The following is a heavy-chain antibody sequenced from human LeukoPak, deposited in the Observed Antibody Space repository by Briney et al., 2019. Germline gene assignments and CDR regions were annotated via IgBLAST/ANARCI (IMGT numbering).Heavy chain of an antibody. V-gene: IGHV3-30*09. J-gene: IGHJ4*02. CDR3: ARESEGGTGTSCPDY. CDR2: ISDDGSDE. CDR1: GFTFSSYA. D-gene: IGHD2-2*01. Sequence: GGSLRLSCAASGFTFSSYAMHWVRQAPGKGLEWVAVISDDGSDEYYVDSVKGRFAISRDNSKSTLYLQVNSLRVEDTALYYCARESEGGTGTSCPDYWGQGTLVTVSS.